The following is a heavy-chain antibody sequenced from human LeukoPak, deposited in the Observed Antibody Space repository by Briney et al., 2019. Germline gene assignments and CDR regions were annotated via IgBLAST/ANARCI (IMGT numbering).Heavy chain of an antibody. CDR2: IYYSGRT. CDR1: GDSINSYY. Sequence: SETLSLTCSVSGDSINSYYWIWIRQPPGKGLEWIGYIYYSGRTDYNPSLKSRVTISVDTSKHQFSMKLKSVTAADTAVYFCARGRWLPNAFDSWGQGTMVTVFS. J-gene: IGHJ3*02. CDR3: ARGRWLPNAFDS. V-gene: IGHV4-59*01. D-gene: IGHD5-24*01.